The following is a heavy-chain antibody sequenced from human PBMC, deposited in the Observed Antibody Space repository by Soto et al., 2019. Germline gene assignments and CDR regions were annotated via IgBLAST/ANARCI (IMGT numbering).Heavy chain of an antibody. CDR2: IWYDGSNK. V-gene: IGHV3-33*01. D-gene: IGHD3-9*01. CDR1: GFTFSSYG. Sequence: GGSLRLSCAASGFTFSSYGMHWVRQAPGKGLEWVAVIWYDGSNKYYADSVKGRFTISRDNSKNTLYLQMNSLRAEDTAVYYCVTDAQNSEWLTLGYWGQGTLVTVSS. J-gene: IGHJ4*02. CDR3: VTDAQNSEWLTLGY.